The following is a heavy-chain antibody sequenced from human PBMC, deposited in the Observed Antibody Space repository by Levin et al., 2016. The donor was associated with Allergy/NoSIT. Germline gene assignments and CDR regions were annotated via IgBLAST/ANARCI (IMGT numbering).Heavy chain of an antibody. CDR1: EFSFSGYS. CDR2: ISTSGNVI. D-gene: IGHD1-26*01. J-gene: IGHJ4*02. Sequence: GESLKISCEASEFSFSGYSISWVRQAPGKGLEWLSYISTSGNVIKYVDSVKGRFTISRDNSKNTLYLQMNTLRVEDTAVFYCATYAQRSPTEHWGQGTLVTVSS. V-gene: IGHV3-11*01. CDR3: ATYAQRSPTEH.